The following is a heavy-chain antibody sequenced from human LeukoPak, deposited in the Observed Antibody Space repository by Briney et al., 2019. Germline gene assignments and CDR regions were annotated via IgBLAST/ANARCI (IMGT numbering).Heavy chain of an antibody. D-gene: IGHD3-22*01. CDR2: IYGGGGT. V-gene: IGHV3-53*05. CDR3: AAVKTFYYDSSGYYFPLNAFDI. CDR1: GFTVSSNY. J-gene: IGHJ3*02. Sequence: PGGSLRLSCAASGFTVSSNYMTWVRQAPGKGLEWVSVIYGGGGTYYADSVKGRFTISRDDSKNTLYLQMDSLRSEDTAVYYCAAVKTFYYDSSGYYFPLNAFDIWGQGTMVTVSS.